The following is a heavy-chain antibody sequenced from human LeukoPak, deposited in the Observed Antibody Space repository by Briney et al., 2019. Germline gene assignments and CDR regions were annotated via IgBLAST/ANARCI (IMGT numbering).Heavy chain of an antibody. D-gene: IGHD3-3*01. V-gene: IGHV3-23*01. Sequence: PGGSLRLSCAASGFTFSSYAMSWVRQAPGKGLEWVSAISGSGGSTYYADSVKGRFTISRDNSKNTLYLQMNSLRAEDTAVYYCARWVSSLGVVIRGGYFDYWGQGTLVTVSS. CDR3: ARWVSSLGVVIRGGYFDY. CDR1: GFTFSSYA. CDR2: ISGSGGST. J-gene: IGHJ4*02.